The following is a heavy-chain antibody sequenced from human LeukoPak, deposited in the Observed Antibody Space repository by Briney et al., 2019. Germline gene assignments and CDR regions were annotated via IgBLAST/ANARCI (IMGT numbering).Heavy chain of an antibody. CDR2: IYSGGST. J-gene: IGHJ1*01. CDR3: AEYIYADYPEYFQH. V-gene: IGHV3-66*02. D-gene: IGHD4-17*01. Sequence: PGGSLRLSCAASGFTVSSNYMSWVRQAPGKGLEWVSVIYSGGSTYYTDSVKGRFTISRDNSKNTLYLQMSSLRAEDTAVYYCAEYIYADYPEYFQHWGQGTLVTVSS. CDR1: GFTVSSNY.